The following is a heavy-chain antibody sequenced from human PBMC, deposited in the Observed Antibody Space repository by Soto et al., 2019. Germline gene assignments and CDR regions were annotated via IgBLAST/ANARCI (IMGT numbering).Heavy chain of an antibody. J-gene: IGHJ6*02. V-gene: IGHV1-69*13. D-gene: IGHD3-3*01. CDR1: GGTFSSYA. Sequence: SVKVSCKASGGTFSSYAISWVRQAPGQGLEWMGGIIPIFGTANYAQKFQGRVTITADESTSTAYMELSSLRSEDTAVYYCASATVLRFLEWLPPRSYYYYGMDFWGQGTTVTVSS. CDR2: IIPIFGTA. CDR3: ASATVLRFLEWLPPRSYYYYGMDF.